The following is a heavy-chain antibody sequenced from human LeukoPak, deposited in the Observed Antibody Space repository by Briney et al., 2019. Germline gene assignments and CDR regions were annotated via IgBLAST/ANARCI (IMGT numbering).Heavy chain of an antibody. J-gene: IGHJ4*02. CDR1: GFTFSSYE. D-gene: IGHD4-23*01. CDR3: ARAPDYGGNSAVDY. CDR2: ISSGSTI. V-gene: IGHV3-48*03. Sequence: GGSLRLSCAASGFTFSSYEMKWIRQAPGKGLEWVSYISSGSTIYYADSVKGRFTISRDNAKNSLYLQMNSLRAEDTAVYYCARAPDYGGNSAVDYWGQGTLVTVSS.